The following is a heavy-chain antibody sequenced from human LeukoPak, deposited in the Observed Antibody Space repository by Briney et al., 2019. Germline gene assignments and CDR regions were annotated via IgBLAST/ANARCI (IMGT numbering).Heavy chain of an antibody. V-gene: IGHV1-2*02. CDR1: GYTFTSYD. CDR2: ISPYNGGT. J-gene: IGHJ2*01. Sequence: GASVKVSCKASGYTFTSYDINWVRQAPGQGLEWIGSISPYNGGTKFAQNFQGRVSMTSDASISTASMELRSLTSDDTAVYYCARGKVGVDWCFDIWGRGTLVSVSS. D-gene: IGHD1-26*01. CDR3: ARGKVGVDWCFDI.